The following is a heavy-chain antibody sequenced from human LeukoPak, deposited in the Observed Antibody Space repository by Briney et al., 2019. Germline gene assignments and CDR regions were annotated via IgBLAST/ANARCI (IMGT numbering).Heavy chain of an antibody. CDR1: GFTVTTNS. V-gene: IGHV3-66*01. D-gene: IGHD6-19*01. CDR3: ARDPGGWGNFDY. J-gene: IGHJ4*02. CDR2: IYSGGST. Sequence: GGSLRLSCAVSGFTVTTNSMSWVPQAPGKGLKWVSVIYSGGSTYYADSVKGRFTISRDYSKNTLYLQMNSLRAEDTAVYYCARDPGGWGNFDYWGQGTLVTVSS.